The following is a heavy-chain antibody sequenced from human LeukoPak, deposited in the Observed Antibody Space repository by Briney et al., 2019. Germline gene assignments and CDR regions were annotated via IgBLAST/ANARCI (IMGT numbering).Heavy chain of an antibody. CDR1: GFTFSSYW. V-gene: IGHV3-7*01. CDR2: IKQDGSEK. D-gene: IGHD3-9*01. J-gene: IGHJ4*02. CDR3: ARDLTGYYLSGLGPGDY. Sequence: PGGSLRLSCAASGFTFSSYWMSWVRQAPGKGLEWVANIKQDGSEKYYVDSVKGRFTISRDNAKNSLYLQMNSLRAEDTAVYYCARDLTGYYLSGLGPGDYWGQGTLVTVSS.